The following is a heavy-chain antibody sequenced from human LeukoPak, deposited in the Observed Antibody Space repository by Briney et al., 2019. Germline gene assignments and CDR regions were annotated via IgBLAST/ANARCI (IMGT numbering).Heavy chain of an antibody. CDR1: GFTFDDYA. V-gene: IGHV3-9*01. CDR3: AKDIGPGGEVNYCYYGMDV. J-gene: IGHJ6*02. CDR2: ISWNSGSI. Sequence: PGRSLRLSCAASGFTFDDYAMHWVRQAPGKGLEWVSGISWNSGSIGYADSVKGRFTISRDNAKNSLYLQMNSLRAEDTALYYCAKDIGPGGEVNYCYYGMDVWGQGTTVTVSS. D-gene: IGHD3-3*01.